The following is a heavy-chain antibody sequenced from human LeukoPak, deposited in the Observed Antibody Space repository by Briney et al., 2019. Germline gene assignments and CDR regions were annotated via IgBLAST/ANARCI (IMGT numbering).Heavy chain of an antibody. V-gene: IGHV1-46*01. CDR2: MNPTGGST. Sequence: ASVKVSCMASGYTFTGYYMHWVRQAPGQGLEWMGVMNPTGGSTTYAHKFQGRVTMTRDMSTSTVYMELSSLRSEDTAVYYCARGNHLTGYRYWYFDLWGRGTLVTVSS. J-gene: IGHJ2*01. D-gene: IGHD3-9*01. CDR3: ARGNHLTGYRYWYFDL. CDR1: GYTFTGYY.